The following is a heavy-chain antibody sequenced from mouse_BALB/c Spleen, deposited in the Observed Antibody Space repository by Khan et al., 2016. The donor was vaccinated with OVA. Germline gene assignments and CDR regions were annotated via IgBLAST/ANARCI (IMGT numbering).Heavy chain of an antibody. J-gene: IGHJ2*01. CDR2: ISTYSGNT. CDR3: TRPACDGCYDY. CDR1: GYTFTDYA. Sequence: QVQLQQSGPELVRPGVSVKISCKGSGYTFTDYAIYWVKQSHAKSLEWVGLISTYSGNTNYNQKFKVKATMTVDKSSSTPYMEIARLTSEDSAIYYCTRPACDGCYDYWGQGTTLTVSS. D-gene: IGHD2-3*01. V-gene: IGHV1S137*01.